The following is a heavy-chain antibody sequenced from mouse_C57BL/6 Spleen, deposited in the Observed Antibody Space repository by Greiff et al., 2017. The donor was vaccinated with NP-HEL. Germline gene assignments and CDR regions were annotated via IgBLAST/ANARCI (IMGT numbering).Heavy chain of an antibody. J-gene: IGHJ2*01. D-gene: IGHD1-1*01. V-gene: IGHV1-15*01. Sequence: VQLQQSGAELVRPGASVTLSCKASGYTFTDYEMHWVKQTPVHGLEWIGAIDPETGGTAYNQKFKGKAILTADKSSSTAYMELRSLTSEDSAVYYCTPVYYYGSSYDFDYWGQGTTLTVSS. CDR2: IDPETGGT. CDR1: GYTFTDYE. CDR3: TPVYYYGSSYDFDY.